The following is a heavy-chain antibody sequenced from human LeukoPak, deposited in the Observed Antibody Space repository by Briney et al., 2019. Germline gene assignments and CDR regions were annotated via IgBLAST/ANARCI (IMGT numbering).Heavy chain of an antibody. J-gene: IGHJ4*02. D-gene: IGHD3-10*02. CDR3: ARDMSSTAFDY. Sequence: GWSLRLSCAASGFTFSSYAMHWVRQAPGKGLEWVAVISYDGSNKYYADSVKGRFTISRDNSKNTLYLQMNSLRAEDTAVYYCARDMSSTAFDYWGQGTLVTVSS. V-gene: IGHV3-30-3*01. CDR1: GFTFSSYA. CDR2: ISYDGSNK.